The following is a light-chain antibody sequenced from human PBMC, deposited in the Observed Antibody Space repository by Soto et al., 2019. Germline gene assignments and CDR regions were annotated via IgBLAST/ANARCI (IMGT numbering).Light chain of an antibody. V-gene: IGLV2-14*01. CDR1: SSDVGGYTY. J-gene: IGLJ2*01. CDR2: EVS. CDR3: SSYTSRSNSRVV. Sequence: QSALTQPASVSGAPGQSITISCTGTSSDVGGYTYVSWYQQHPGKAPKLMIYEVSNRPSGVSNRFSGSKSGNTASLTISGLQAEDEADYYCSSYTSRSNSRVVFGGGTKLPVL.